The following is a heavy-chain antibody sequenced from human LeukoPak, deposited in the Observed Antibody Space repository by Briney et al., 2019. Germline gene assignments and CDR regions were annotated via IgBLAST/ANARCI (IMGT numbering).Heavy chain of an antibody. Sequence: SQTLSLTCTVSGGSIGSGSYYWSWIRQSAGEGLEWVGRVYSDGTTNYNPSLKSRVTISVDTSKNQFSLKLSSVTAADTAVYYCARLGYYDFWSGYYSPDYWGQGTLVTVSS. CDR3: ARLGYYDFWSGYYSPDY. CDR1: GGSIGSGSYY. CDR2: VYSDGTT. J-gene: IGHJ4*02. D-gene: IGHD3-3*01. V-gene: IGHV4-61*02.